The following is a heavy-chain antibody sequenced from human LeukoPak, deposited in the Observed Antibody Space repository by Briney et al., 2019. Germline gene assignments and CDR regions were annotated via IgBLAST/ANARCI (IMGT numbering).Heavy chain of an antibody. Sequence: GGSLRLSCAASGFTFSSYSMSWVRQAPGKGLEWVGFIRSKAYGGTTEYAASVKGRFTISRDDSKSIAYLQMNSLKTEDTAVYYCTRVPAMVPFDYWGQGTLVTVSS. CDR2: IRSKAYGGTT. J-gene: IGHJ4*02. CDR3: TRVPAMVPFDY. D-gene: IGHD5-18*01. CDR1: GFTFSSYS. V-gene: IGHV3-49*04.